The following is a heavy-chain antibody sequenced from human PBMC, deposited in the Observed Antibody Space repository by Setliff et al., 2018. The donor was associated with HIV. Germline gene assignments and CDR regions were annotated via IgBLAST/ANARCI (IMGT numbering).Heavy chain of an antibody. CDR1: GGTFGNYG. Sequence: SVKVSCKASGGTFGNYGVGWVRQAPGQGLEWVGGIVPILNIANYAQEFQGRATITADKSTSTVYMEVRDLKPDDTALYYCARGWSEGAHLFQVEYFQHWGQGTLVTVSS. CDR2: IVPILNIA. V-gene: IGHV1-69*10. D-gene: IGHD2-8*01. J-gene: IGHJ1*01. CDR3: ARGWSEGAHLFQVEYFQH.